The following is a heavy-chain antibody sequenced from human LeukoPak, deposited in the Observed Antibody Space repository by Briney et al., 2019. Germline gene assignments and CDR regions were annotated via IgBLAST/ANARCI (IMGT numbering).Heavy chain of an antibody. CDR3: ARRVDSYWFFDY. J-gene: IGHJ4*02. D-gene: IGHD1-26*01. V-gene: IGHV5-51*01. CDR1: GYSFTNYW. Sequence: GESLKISCKGSGYSFTNYWIGWVRQMPGKGLEWKGIIYPGDSDTRYIPSFQGQVTISADKSINTTYLQWISLKASDTAMYYCARRVDSYWFFDYWGQGTLVTVSS. CDR2: IYPGDSDT.